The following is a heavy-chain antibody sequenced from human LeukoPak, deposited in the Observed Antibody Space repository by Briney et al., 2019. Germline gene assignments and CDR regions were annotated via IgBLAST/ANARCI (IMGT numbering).Heavy chain of an antibody. CDR2: IYYSGST. D-gene: IGHD6-19*01. J-gene: IGHJ5*02. V-gene: IGHV4-39*01. Sequence: SETLSLTCTVSGGSISSSSYYWGWIRQPPGKGLEWIESIYYSGSTYYNPSLKSRVTISVDTSKNQFSLKLSSVTAADTAVYYCARRWYSSGWYIGWFDPWGQGTLVTVSS. CDR1: GGSISSSSYY. CDR3: ARRWYSSGWYIGWFDP.